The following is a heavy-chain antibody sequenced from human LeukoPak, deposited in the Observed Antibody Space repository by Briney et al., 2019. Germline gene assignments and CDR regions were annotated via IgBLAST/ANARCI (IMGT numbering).Heavy chain of an antibody. D-gene: IGHD2-8*01. CDR3: ARHGLYEDTINWFDP. CDR2: IYYSGST. CDR1: GGSISSSSYY. Sequence: SETLSLTCTVSGGSISSSSYYWGWIRQPPGKGLEWIGSIYYSGSTYYNLSLKSRVTISVDTSKNQFSLKLSSVTAADTAVYYCARHGLYEDTINWFDPWDQGTLVTVSS. J-gene: IGHJ5*02. V-gene: IGHV4-39*01.